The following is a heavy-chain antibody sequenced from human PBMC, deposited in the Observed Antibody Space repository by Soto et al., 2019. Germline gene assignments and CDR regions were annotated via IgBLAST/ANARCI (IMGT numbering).Heavy chain of an antibody. J-gene: IGHJ4*02. Sequence: GESLKISCKGSGYIFTSYWIRWVRQMPGKGLEWMGIIYPADSDTRYSPSFQGQVTISADKSISTAYLKWSSLKASDTAMYYCARLHRVAVVGTCYFDYSGPGTLVTVS. CDR1: GYIFTSYW. V-gene: IGHV5-51*01. D-gene: IGHD6-19*01. CDR3: ARLHRVAVVGTCYFDY. CDR2: IYPADSDT.